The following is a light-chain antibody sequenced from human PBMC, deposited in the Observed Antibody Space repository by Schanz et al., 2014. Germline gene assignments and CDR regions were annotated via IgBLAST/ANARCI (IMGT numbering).Light chain of an antibody. J-gene: IGKJ2*01. CDR2: DAS. CDR3: QQSYRFPYT. Sequence: GDRVTITCRASQSISSWLAWYQQKPGKAPKLLIYDASSLESGVPSRFSGSASGTDFTLTISSLQPEDFATFYCQQSYRFPYTFGQGTKLEIK. CDR1: QSISSW. V-gene: IGKV1-5*01.